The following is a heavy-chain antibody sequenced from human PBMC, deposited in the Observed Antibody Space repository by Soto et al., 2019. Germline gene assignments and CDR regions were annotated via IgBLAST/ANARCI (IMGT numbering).Heavy chain of an antibody. CDR2: IYPGDSDT. J-gene: IGHJ4*02. CDR1: GYMFSTYW. CDR3: ARLGGIVDTGTWIQ. V-gene: IGHV5-51*01. D-gene: IGHD1-26*01. Sequence: PAESLKISCNASGYMFSTYWIGWVRQRPGKGPEWMAIIYPGDSDTRENPSFQGQVTISADKSSNTVHLQWRSLKASDTAIYYCARLGGIVDTGTWIQWGQGTPVTVSS.